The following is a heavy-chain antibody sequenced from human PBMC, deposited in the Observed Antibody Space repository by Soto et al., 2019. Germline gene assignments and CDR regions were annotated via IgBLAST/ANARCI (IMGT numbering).Heavy chain of an antibody. J-gene: IGHJ3*02. Sequence: EVQLVESGGGLVQPGGSLRLSCAASGFTFSSYEMNWVRQAPGKGLEWVSYISSSGSTIYYADSVKGRFTISRDNAKNSLQLQMNSVLAEDTAVYYCGRLHLGDYWRGAFDIWGQGTMHTVSS. CDR2: ISSSGSTI. D-gene: IGHD3-16*01. CDR1: GFTFSSYE. V-gene: IGHV3-48*03. CDR3: GRLHLGDYWRGAFDI.